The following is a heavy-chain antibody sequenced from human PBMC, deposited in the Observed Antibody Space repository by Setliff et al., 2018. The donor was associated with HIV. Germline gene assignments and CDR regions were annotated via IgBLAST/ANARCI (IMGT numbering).Heavy chain of an antibody. J-gene: IGHJ6*03. D-gene: IGHD4-4*01. CDR1: GNSFHSYA. CDR3: AKDGPTVIEGSYMDV. V-gene: IGHV1-69*13. Sequence: ASVKVSCKASGNSFHSYAFSWVRQAPGQGLEWMGGIIPLFGSANYAQKFQGRVTITADESMSTVYMEVSGLRFEDTAVYFCAKDGPTVIEGSYMDVWGKGATVTVPS. CDR2: IIPLFGSA.